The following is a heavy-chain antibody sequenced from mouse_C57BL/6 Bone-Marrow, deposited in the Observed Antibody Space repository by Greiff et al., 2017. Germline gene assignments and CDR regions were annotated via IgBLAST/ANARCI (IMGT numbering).Heavy chain of an antibody. Sequence: QVQLQQPGAELVKPGASVKLSCKASGYTFTSYWMQWVKQRPGQGLEWIGEIDPSDSYTNYNQKFKGKATLTVDTSSSTAYMQLSSLTSEDSAVYYCARPHYYGSSYPYDFDYWGQGTTLTVSS. CDR2: IDPSDSYT. CDR3: ARPHYYGSSYPYDFDY. CDR1: GYTFTSYW. V-gene: IGHV1-50*01. D-gene: IGHD1-1*01. J-gene: IGHJ2*01.